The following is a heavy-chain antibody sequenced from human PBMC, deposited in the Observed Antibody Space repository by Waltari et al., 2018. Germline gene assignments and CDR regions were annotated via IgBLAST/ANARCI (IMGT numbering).Heavy chain of an antibody. CDR2: IIPIFGTA. Sequence: QVQLVQSGAEVKKPGSSVKVSCKASGGTCSSYSISWLLQAPGQGLEWMGGIIPIFGTANYAQKFQGRVTITADKSTSTAYMELSSLRSEDTAVYYCARVNYDGSEGYFDLWGRGTLVTVSS. V-gene: IGHV1-69*14. CDR3: ARVNYDGSEGYFDL. CDR1: GGTCSSYS. J-gene: IGHJ2*01. D-gene: IGHD3-22*01.